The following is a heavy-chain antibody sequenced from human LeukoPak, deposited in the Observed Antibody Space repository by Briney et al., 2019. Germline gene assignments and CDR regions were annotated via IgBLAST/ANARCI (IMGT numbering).Heavy chain of an antibody. CDR2: IWYDGSNK. Sequence: GGSLRLSCAASGFTFSSYGMHWVRQAPGKGLEWVAVIWYDGSNKYYADSVKGRFTISRDNSKNTLYLQMNSLRTEDTAVYYCAKEAYIEMATITPDYWGQGTLVTVSS. V-gene: IGHV3-33*06. J-gene: IGHJ4*02. D-gene: IGHD5-24*01. CDR1: GFTFSSYG. CDR3: AKEAYIEMATITPDY.